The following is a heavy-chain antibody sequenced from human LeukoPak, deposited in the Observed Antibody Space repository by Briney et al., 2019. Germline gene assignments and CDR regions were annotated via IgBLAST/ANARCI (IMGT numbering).Heavy chain of an antibody. V-gene: IGHV1-69*04. J-gene: IGHJ4*02. CDR2: IIPILGIA. D-gene: IGHD6-19*01. CDR1: GGTFSSYA. CDR3: ARGEGAVAPDY. Sequence: SVKVSCKASGGTFSSYAISWVRQAPGQGLEWMGRIIPILGIANYAQKFQGRVTITADKSTSTAYMELSSLRSEDTAVYYCARGEGAVAPDYWDQGTLVTVSS.